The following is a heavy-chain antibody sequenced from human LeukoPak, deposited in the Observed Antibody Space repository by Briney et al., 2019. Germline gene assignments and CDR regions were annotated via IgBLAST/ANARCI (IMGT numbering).Heavy chain of an antibody. CDR2: ISWNSGSI. Sequence: GGSLRLSCAASGFTFYDYAMHWGGQAPGKGLEWVAGISWNSGSIGYADSVKGRFTISRDNAKNSLYLQMNSLRAEDTALYYCAKDIEWRYSSSWYYFDYWGQGTLVTVSS. J-gene: IGHJ4*02. V-gene: IGHV3-9*01. D-gene: IGHD6-13*01. CDR1: GFTFYDYA. CDR3: AKDIEWRYSSSWYYFDY.